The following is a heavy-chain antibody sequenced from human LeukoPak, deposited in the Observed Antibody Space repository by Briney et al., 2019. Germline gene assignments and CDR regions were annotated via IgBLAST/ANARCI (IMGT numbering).Heavy chain of an antibody. Sequence: GGSLRLSCAASGFTFDDYAMHWVRQAPGKGLEWVSGISWNSGSIGYADSVKGRFTISRDNAKNSVSLQMDSLNVEDTAVYYCARDRYGGGFDSWGQGTLVTVYS. V-gene: IGHV3-9*01. CDR2: ISWNSGSI. CDR3: ARDRYGGGFDS. J-gene: IGHJ4*02. CDR1: GFTFDDYA. D-gene: IGHD4-23*01.